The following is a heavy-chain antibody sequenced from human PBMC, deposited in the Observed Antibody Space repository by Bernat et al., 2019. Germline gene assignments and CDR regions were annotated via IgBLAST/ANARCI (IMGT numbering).Heavy chain of an antibody. D-gene: IGHD6-19*01. V-gene: IGHV3-30*18. CDR1: GFIFSNYG. Sequence: QVQVVESGGGVVLPGRSLRLSCAASGFIFSNYGMNWVRQGPGKGLEWVAVISYDGSGKYYAASVKGRFTISRDNSKNMLYLQMNSLRAEDTAVYYCAKEGRGWTPDSFAIWGQGTMVTVSS. CDR3: AKEGRGWTPDSFAI. J-gene: IGHJ3*02. CDR2: ISYDGSGK.